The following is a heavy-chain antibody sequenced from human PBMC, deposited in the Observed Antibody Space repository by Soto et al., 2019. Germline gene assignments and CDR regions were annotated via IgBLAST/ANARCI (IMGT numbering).Heavy chain of an antibody. CDR1: GYTFSSYG. Sequence: APVEVSCKASGYTFSSYGISWGRQAPGQRVEGMGWISAYNGNTNYAQKLQGRVTMTTDTSMSTAYMELRGLRSDDTAVYYCARDSGVVVVPAAIDYYYMDVWGKGTTVTVSS. CDR2: ISAYNGNT. V-gene: IGHV1-18*01. CDR3: ARDSGVVVVPAAIDYYYMDV. D-gene: IGHD2-2*02. J-gene: IGHJ6*03.